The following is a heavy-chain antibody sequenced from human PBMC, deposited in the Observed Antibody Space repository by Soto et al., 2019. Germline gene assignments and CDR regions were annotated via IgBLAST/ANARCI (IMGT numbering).Heavy chain of an antibody. D-gene: IGHD1-1*01. Sequence: EVQLVESGGGLVQPGGALRLSCAASGSTFSKYWMHWVHQARGKVMVWVSRINSDGSSTSYADSVKGRFTISRDNAKNTLYLQMNSLRAEDTAVYYCARGMYNWNDNWFDPWGQGTLVTVSS. CDR1: GSTFSKYW. CDR3: ARGMYNWNDNWFDP. CDR2: INSDGSST. J-gene: IGHJ5*02. V-gene: IGHV3-74*01.